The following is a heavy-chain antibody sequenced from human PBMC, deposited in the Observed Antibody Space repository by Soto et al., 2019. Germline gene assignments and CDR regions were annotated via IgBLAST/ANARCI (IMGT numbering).Heavy chain of an antibody. V-gene: IGHV1-3*01. CDR1: GYTFTSYA. D-gene: IGHD6-13*01. CDR2: INAGNGNT. J-gene: IGHJ4*02. Sequence: ASVKVSCKASGYTFTSYAMHWVRQDTGQRLEWMGWINAGNGNTKYSQKFQGRVTITRDTSASTAYMELSSLRSEDTAVYYCARGRGYSSSWSLWYFDYSGQGTLVTVSS. CDR3: ARGRGYSSSWSLWYFDY.